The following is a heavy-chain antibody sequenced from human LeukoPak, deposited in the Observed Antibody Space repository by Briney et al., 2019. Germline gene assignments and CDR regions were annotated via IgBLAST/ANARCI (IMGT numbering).Heavy chain of an antibody. Sequence: SVKVSCKASGFTFTSSAMQWVRQARRQRLEWIGWIVVGSGNTNYAQKFQERVTITRDMSTSTAYMELSSLRSEDTAVYYCAAGRTTKAVAGTPLDYWGQGTLVTVSS. J-gene: IGHJ4*02. CDR3: AAGRTTKAVAGTPLDY. D-gene: IGHD6-19*01. V-gene: IGHV1-58*02. CDR2: IVVGSGNT. CDR1: GFTFTSSA.